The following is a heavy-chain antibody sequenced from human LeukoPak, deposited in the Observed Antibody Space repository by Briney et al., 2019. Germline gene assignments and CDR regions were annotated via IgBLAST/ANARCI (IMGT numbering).Heavy chain of an antibody. V-gene: IGHV3-7*01. Sequence: GGSLRLSCAAPGLTFTNYWMHWVRQAPGKGLESVAYIHPDGTEKYYMESLRGRFAISRDNAKNSLYLQMSNLRDEDTAVYYCTSRCDFWSGYFQGYYFDFWGQGSLVTVSS. J-gene: IGHJ4*02. CDR1: GLTFTNYW. CDR3: TSRCDFWSGYFQGYYFDF. CDR2: IHPDGTEK. D-gene: IGHD3-3*01.